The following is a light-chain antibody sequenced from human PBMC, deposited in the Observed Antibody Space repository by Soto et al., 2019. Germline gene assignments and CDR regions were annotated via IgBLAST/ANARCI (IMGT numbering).Light chain of an antibody. Sequence: IVLTQSPGTLSLSPGERATLSCRASQSVSSSYLAWYQQKPGQAPRLLIYGASSRATGIPDRFSGSGSGTDLTLTISILEHEDYAVYYCQQYGSSSTFGQGTRLEIK. CDR1: QSVSSSY. CDR3: QQYGSSST. J-gene: IGKJ5*01. CDR2: GAS. V-gene: IGKV3-20*01.